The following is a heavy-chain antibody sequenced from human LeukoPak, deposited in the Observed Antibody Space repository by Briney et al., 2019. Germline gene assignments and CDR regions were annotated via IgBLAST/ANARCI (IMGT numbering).Heavy chain of an antibody. CDR2: IYYSRST. CDR3: ARVRNLDYYDRSGFYFPRPHFDY. CDR1: GGSISSDY. D-gene: IGHD3-22*01. Sequence: SETLSLTCTVSGGSISSDYWSWIRQPPGKGLEWIGYIYYSRSTNYNPSLQSRVVISVDTSKNQLSLRLSSVTAADTAVYYCARVRNLDYYDRSGFYFPRPHFDYWGQGILVTVSS. J-gene: IGHJ4*02. V-gene: IGHV4-59*01.